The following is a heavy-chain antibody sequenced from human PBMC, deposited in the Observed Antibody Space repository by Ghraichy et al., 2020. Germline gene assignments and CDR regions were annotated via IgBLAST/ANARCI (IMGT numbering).Heavy chain of an antibody. CDR1: GGSISSGSYY. CDR3: ARSSRVATIVDDY. V-gene: IGHV4-61*01. J-gene: IGHJ4*02. CDR2: IYYSGST. Sequence: SETLSLTCTVSGGSISSGSYYWSWIRQPPGKGLEWIGYIYYSGSTNYNPSLKSRVTISVDTSKNQFSLKLSSVTAADTAVYYCARSSRVATIVDDYWGQGTRFTVSS. D-gene: IGHD5-12*01.